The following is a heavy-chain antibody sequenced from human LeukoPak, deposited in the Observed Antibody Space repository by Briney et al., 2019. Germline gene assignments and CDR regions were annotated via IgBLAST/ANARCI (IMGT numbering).Heavy chain of an antibody. CDR2: ISSRAGDI. CDR1: GFTFSSYE. D-gene: IGHD3-3*01. CDR3: AKTSRRDSTYDSPFDY. J-gene: IGHJ4*02. V-gene: IGHV3-48*03. Sequence: GGSLRLSCEASGFTFSSYEMNWVRQAPGKGLEWIPYISSRAGDIYYADSVKGRFTISRDNSDNTLYLQMNSLRAEDTAIYYCAKTSRRDSTYDSPFDYWGQGTVVTVSS.